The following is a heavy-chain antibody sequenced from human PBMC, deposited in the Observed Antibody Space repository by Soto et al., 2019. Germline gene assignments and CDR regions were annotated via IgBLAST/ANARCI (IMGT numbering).Heavy chain of an antibody. CDR2: TNVDGSNI. V-gene: IGHV3-74*01. CDR1: GVTFRNYW. CDR3: VSIRLLAFGGRL. D-gene: IGHD3-3*01. J-gene: IGHJ6*02. Sequence: RGSLRLSCAGAGVTFRNYWMHWVRQAPGKGLEWVSCTNVDGSNITYADYVKGRFTISRDNARNTLYLQMNRLRVEDTAVYYCVSIRLLAFGGRLWGQGTKVTVSS.